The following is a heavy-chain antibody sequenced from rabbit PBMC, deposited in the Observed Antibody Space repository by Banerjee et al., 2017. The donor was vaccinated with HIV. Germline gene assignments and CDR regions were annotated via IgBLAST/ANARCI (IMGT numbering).Heavy chain of an antibody. D-gene: IGHD4-1*01. Sequence: QEQLVESGGGLVTLGGSLKLSCKASGIDFSSYGISWVRQPPGKGLEWIAYIYPDYGSTNYATWVNGRFTISLDNAQNTVDLQMTSLTAADTATYFCARDLAGVIGWNFNLWGQGTLVTVS. CDR3: ARDLAGVIGWNFNL. V-gene: IGHV1S47*01. J-gene: IGHJ4*01. CDR2: IYPDYGST. CDR1: GIDFSSYG.